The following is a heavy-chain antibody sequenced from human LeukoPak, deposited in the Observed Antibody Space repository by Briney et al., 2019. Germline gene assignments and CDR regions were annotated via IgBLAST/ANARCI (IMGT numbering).Heavy chain of an antibody. CDR1: GFTFTNYA. J-gene: IGHJ4*02. CDR3: AKDAANYPFFFDY. CDR2: ISGSDSKT. V-gene: IGHV3-23*01. Sequence: GGSLRLSCAASGFTFTNYAMTWVRQAPGKGLEWVSSISGSDSKTYYADSVKGRFTISRDNAKNTVYLQMNSLRGEDAATYHCAKDAANYPFFFDYWGQGAPVTVSS. D-gene: IGHD4/OR15-4a*01.